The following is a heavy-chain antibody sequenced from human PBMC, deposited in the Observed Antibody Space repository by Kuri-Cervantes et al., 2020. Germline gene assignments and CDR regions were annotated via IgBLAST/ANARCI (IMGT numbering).Heavy chain of an antibody. CDR2: INAGNGNT. CDR3: ARVPVVPAATYFDY. Sequence: ASVKVSCKASGYTFTSYAMHWVRQATGQRLEWMGWINAGNGNTKYSQKFQGRVTMTTDTSTSTAYMELRSLRSDDTPVYYCARVPVVPAATYFDYWGQGTLVTVSS. CDR1: GYTFTSYA. D-gene: IGHD2-2*01. J-gene: IGHJ4*02. V-gene: IGHV1-3*01.